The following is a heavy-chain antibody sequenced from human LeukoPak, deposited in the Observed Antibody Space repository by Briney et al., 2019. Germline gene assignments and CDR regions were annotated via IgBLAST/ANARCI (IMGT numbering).Heavy chain of an antibody. Sequence: PGGSLRLSCAASGFTVSSNYMSWVRQAPGKGLEWVSDIYSGGNTYYADPVKGRFTISRDNSKNTLYLQMDSLRAEDTAVYYCARDGVDCSGGSCRTHNWFDPWGQGTLVTVSS. CDR2: IYSGGNT. CDR1: GFTVSSNY. D-gene: IGHD2-15*01. V-gene: IGHV3-53*01. CDR3: ARDGVDCSGGSCRTHNWFDP. J-gene: IGHJ5*02.